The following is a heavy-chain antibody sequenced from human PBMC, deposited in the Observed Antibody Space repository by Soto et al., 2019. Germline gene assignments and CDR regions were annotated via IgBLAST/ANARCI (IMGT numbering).Heavy chain of an antibody. V-gene: IGHV3-53*01. CDR3: ARADYSSPSFDY. D-gene: IGHD6-13*01. J-gene: IGHJ4*02. Sequence: GGSLRLSCAASGFTVSSNYMSWVRQAPGKGLEWVSVIYSGGSTYYADSVKGRFTISRDNSKNTLYLQMNSLRAEDTAVYYCARADYSSPSFDYWGQGTLVTVSS. CDR1: GFTVSSNY. CDR2: IYSGGST.